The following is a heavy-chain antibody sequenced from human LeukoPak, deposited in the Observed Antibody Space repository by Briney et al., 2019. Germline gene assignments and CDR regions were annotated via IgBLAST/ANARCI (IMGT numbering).Heavy chain of an antibody. Sequence: SETLSLTCTASGGSISSSSYYWGWIRQPPGKGLEWIGSIYYSGSTYYNPSLKSRVTISVDTSKNQFSLKLSSVTAADTAVYYCARDLIQGIYWGQGTLVTVSS. CDR1: GGSISSSSYY. D-gene: IGHD2-15*01. CDR2: IYYSGST. V-gene: IGHV4-39*07. J-gene: IGHJ4*02. CDR3: ARDLIQGIY.